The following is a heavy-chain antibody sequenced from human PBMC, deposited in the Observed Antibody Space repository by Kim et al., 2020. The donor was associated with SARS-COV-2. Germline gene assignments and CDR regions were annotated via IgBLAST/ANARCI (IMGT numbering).Heavy chain of an antibody. CDR3: ARDMTY. CDR1: GFTFNDYY. J-gene: IGHJ4*02. CDR2: ISGSGSVI. Sequence: GGSLRLSCAASGFTFNDYYMSWFRQAPGKGREWISYISGSGSVIYHADSLKRRFTISRDNAKKSLYLNMHSRTAEDTAMDYCARDMTYWGQGTLVTVSS. V-gene: IGHV3-11*04. D-gene: IGHD3-16*01.